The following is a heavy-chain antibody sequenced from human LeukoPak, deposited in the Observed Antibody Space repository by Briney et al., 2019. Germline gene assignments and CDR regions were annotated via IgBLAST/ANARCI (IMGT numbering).Heavy chain of an antibody. V-gene: IGHV3-33*01. Sequence: GRSLRLSCEGPGFTFRNYGMHGVGQAQGKGRDWVGVIWFDGSNRYYADSVKGRFTISRDNSKNTLYLQVNSVRAEDTAVYYCARDTSGYYDYWGQGALVTVSS. CDR2: IWFDGSNR. CDR1: GFTFRNYG. CDR3: ARDTSGYYDY. J-gene: IGHJ4*02. D-gene: IGHD2-15*01.